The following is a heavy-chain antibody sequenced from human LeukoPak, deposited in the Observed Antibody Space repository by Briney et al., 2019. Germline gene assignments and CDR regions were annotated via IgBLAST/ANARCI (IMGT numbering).Heavy chain of an antibody. CDR3: ARGFGYYDSSGYCFDY. J-gene: IGHJ4*02. CDR1: GGSFSGYY. CDR2: INHSGST. D-gene: IGHD3-22*01. Sequence: SETLSLTCAVYGGSFSGYYWSWIRQPPGKGLEWIGEINHSGSTYYNPSLKSRVTISVDTPKNQFSLKLSSVTAADTAVYYCARGFGYYDSSGYCFDYWGQGTLVTVSS. V-gene: IGHV4-34*01.